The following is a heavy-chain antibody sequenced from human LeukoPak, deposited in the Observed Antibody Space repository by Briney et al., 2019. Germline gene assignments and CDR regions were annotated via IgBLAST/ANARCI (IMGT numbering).Heavy chain of an antibody. V-gene: IGHV4-39*01. CDR3: ARMYYYDSSGHYGYNWFDP. Sequence: SETLSLTCTVSGGSISTSGFYWGWIRQPPGTGLEWIGTIYYSGSTYYNPSLKSRVTVSVDTSKNQFSLRLTSVTAAGTAVYYCARMYYYDSSGHYGYNWFDPWGQGTLLTVSS. CDR2: IYYSGST. D-gene: IGHD3-22*01. CDR1: GGSISTSGFY. J-gene: IGHJ5*02.